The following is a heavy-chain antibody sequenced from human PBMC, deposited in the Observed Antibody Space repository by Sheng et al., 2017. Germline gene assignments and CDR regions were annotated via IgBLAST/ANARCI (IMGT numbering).Heavy chain of an antibody. V-gene: IGHV3-48*03. D-gene: IGHD4-17*01. CDR2: ISSSGSIK. CDR3: AGDYGDLDAFDI. J-gene: IGHJ3*02. Sequence: QLVESGGGFVQPGGSLRLSCAASGFAFSSYEMNWVRQAPGKGLEWVSHISSSGSIKYYADSVKGRFTMSRDNARKSLSLQINSLRAEDTAVYYCAGDYGDLDAFDIWGQGTMVTVSS. CDR1: GFAFSSYE.